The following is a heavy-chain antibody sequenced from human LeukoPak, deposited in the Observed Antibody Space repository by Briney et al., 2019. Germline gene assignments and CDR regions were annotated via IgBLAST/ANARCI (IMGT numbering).Heavy chain of an antibody. J-gene: IGHJ5*02. CDR2: IYYSGST. CDR3: ARRNQEYYYDSRNWFDP. Sequence: PSETLSLTCTVSGGSISSSSYYWGWIRQPPGKGLEWIGSIYYSGSTYYNPSLKSRVTISVDTSKNQFSLKLSSVTAADTAVYYCARRNQEYYYDSRNWFDPWGQGTLVTVSS. D-gene: IGHD3-22*01. CDR1: GGSISSSSYY. V-gene: IGHV4-39*01.